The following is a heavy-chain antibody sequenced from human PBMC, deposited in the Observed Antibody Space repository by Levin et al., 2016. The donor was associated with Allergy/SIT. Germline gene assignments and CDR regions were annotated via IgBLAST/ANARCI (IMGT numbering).Heavy chain of an antibody. CDR1: GYTFTSYG. CDR3: ARDYYDSSGYTRIPYYYYGMDV. V-gene: IGHV1-18*01. J-gene: IGHJ6*02. D-gene: IGHD3-22*01. Sequence: ASVKVSCKASGYTFTSYGISWVRQAPGQGLEWMGWISAYNGNTNYAQKLQGRVTMTTDTSTSTAYMELRSLRSDDTAVYYCARDYYDSSGYTRIPYYYYGMDVWGQGTTVTVSS. CDR2: ISAYNGNT.